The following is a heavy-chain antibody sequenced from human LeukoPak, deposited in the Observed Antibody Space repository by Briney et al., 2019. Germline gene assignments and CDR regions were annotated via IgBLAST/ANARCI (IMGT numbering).Heavy chain of an antibody. CDR2: ITYDGSNK. V-gene: IGHV3-30*04. CDR3: ARDGYFGSDSVTGAGALGDYYMDV. CDR1: GLTLSNYA. Sequence: GGSLRLSCAASGLTLSNYAMHWVRQAPGKGLEWVAIITYDGSNKDYADVVKGRFTISRDNSKNTLYLQMNSLRAEDTALYYCARDGYFGSDSVTGAGALGDYYMDVWGKGTTVTVSS. D-gene: IGHD3-9*01. J-gene: IGHJ6*03.